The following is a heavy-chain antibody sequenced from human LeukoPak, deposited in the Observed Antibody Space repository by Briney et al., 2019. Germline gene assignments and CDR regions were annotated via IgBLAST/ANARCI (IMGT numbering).Heavy chain of an antibody. V-gene: IGHV4-61*02. CDR3: ASSLYQLERRWGAGAFDI. Sequence: PSQTLSLTCTVSGGSISSGSYYWSWIRQPAGKGLEWIGRIYTSGSTNYNPSLKSRVAISVDTSKNQFSLKLSSVTAADTAVYYCASSLYQLERRWGAGAFDIRGQGTMVTVSS. CDR1: GGSISSGSYY. CDR2: IYTSGST. J-gene: IGHJ3*02. D-gene: IGHD1-1*01.